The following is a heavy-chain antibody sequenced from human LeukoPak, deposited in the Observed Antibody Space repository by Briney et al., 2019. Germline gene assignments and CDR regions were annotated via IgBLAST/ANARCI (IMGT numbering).Heavy chain of an antibody. CDR2: ISYDGSNK. V-gene: IGHV3-30-3*01. CDR1: GFTFSSYA. CDR3: ARPGVVDSSSWGLADRQASRGYGMDV. D-gene: IGHD6-13*01. J-gene: IGHJ6*02. Sequence: QAGGSLRLSCAASGFTFSSYAMHWVRQAPGKGLEWVAVISYDGSNKYYADSVKGRFTISRDNSKNTLYLQMNSLRAEDTAVYYCARPGVVDSSSWGLADRQASRGYGMDVWGQGTTVTVSS.